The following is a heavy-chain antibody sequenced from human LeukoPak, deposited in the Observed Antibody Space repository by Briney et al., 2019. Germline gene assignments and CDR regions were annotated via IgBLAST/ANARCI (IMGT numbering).Heavy chain of an antibody. CDR1: GGTFSSYA. Sequence: SVKVSCKASGGTFSSYAISWVRQAPGQGLEWMGGIIPIFGTANYAQKFQGRVTITTDESTSTAYMELSSLRSEDTAVYYCARERRMGSGQPFDYWGQGTLVTVSS. D-gene: IGHD6-19*01. CDR2: IIPIFGTA. V-gene: IGHV1-69*05. CDR3: ARERRMGSGQPFDY. J-gene: IGHJ4*02.